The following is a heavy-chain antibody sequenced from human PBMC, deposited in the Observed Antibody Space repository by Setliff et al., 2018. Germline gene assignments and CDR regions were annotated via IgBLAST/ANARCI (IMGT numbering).Heavy chain of an antibody. Sequence: PSETLSLTCSVSGVSISSSDYYWGWIRQSPGKGLEWIGSVYYTGSTYYNPSLKSRVTLSDDTSKNQFSSTLTSVTAADTAVYYCAKVNTTLVSSYWYFDLWGRGTLVTGLL. CDR2: VYYTGST. D-gene: IGHD1-26*01. J-gene: IGHJ2*01. CDR1: GVSISSSDYY. CDR3: AKVNTTLVSSYWYFDL. V-gene: IGHV4-39*07.